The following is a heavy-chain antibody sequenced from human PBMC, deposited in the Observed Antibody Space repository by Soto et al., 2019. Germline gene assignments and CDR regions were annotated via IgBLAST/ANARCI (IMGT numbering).Heavy chain of an antibody. CDR3: AKETSTRITIFGVVIDHVNWYFDL. J-gene: IGHJ2*01. V-gene: IGHV3-30*18. Sequence: QVQLVESGGGVVQPGRSLRLSCAASGFTFSSYGMHWVRQAPGKGLEWVAVISYDGSNKYYADSVKGRFTISRDNAKNTQYLKMNSLRAEDTAVYYCAKETSTRITIFGVVIDHVNWYFDLWGRGTLVAVSA. CDR2: ISYDGSNK. D-gene: IGHD3-3*01. CDR1: GFTFSSYG.